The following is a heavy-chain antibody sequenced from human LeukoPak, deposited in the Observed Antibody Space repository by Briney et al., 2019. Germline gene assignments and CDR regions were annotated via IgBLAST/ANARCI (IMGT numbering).Heavy chain of an antibody. CDR3: AKQRYGGEDY. J-gene: IGHJ4*02. Sequence: GGSLRLSCAVSGFTFSNYWMSWVRQAPGKGLEGVANIKQDGSEKYYADSVKGRFTTSRDNTKNSLYLQMNSLRAEDTAVYYCAKQRYGGEDYWGQGTLVTVSS. CDR2: IKQDGSEK. V-gene: IGHV3-7*01. D-gene: IGHD3-16*01. CDR1: GFTFSNYW.